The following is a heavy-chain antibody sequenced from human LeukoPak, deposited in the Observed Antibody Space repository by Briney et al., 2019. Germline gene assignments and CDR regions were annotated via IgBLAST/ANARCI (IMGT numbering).Heavy chain of an antibody. D-gene: IGHD3-10*01. Sequence: GRSLRLSCAASGFTFSSYGMHWVRQAPGKGLEWVAVIWYDGSNKYYADSVKGQFTISRDNSKNTLYLQMNSLRAEDTAVYYCARDLRGDYYGSGGPFDYWGQGTLVTVSS. CDR2: IWYDGSNK. CDR1: GFTFSSYG. CDR3: ARDLRGDYYGSGGPFDY. V-gene: IGHV3-33*01. J-gene: IGHJ4*02.